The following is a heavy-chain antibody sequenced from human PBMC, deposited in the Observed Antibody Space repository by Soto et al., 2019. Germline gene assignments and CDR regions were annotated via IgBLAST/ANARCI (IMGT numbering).Heavy chain of an antibody. D-gene: IGHD3-10*01. CDR2: INAGNGNT. CDR3: ARQNYPNWFGP. J-gene: IGHJ5*02. CDR1: GYTFTSYA. Sequence: ASVKVSCKASGYTFTSYAMPWVRQAPGQRLEWMGWINAGNGNTKHSQKFQGRVTITRDTSASTAYMELSSLRSEGTAVYYCARQNYPNWFGPWGQGTLVTLSS. V-gene: IGHV1-3*01.